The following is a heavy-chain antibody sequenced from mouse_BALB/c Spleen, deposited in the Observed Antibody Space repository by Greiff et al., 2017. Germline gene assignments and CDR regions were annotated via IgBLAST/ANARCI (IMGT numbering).Heavy chain of an antibody. CDR2: ISYSGST. J-gene: IGHJ4*01. D-gene: IGHD2-1*01. CDR3: ARKGYGNYVPMDY. CDR1: GDSITSGY. V-gene: IGHV3-8*02. Sequence: VQLKESGPSLVKPSQTLSLTCSVTGDSITSGYWNWIRKFPGNKLEYMGYISYSGSTYYNPSLKSRISITRDTSKNQYYLQLNSVTTEDTATYYCARKGYGNYVPMDYWGQGTSVTVSS.